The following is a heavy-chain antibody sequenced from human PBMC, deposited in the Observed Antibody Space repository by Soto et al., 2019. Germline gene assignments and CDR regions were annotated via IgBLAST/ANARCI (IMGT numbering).Heavy chain of an antibody. J-gene: IGHJ4*02. CDR1: GGTFSSYA. V-gene: IGHV1-69*13. CDR3: ARYYYYGSGSPFDY. CDR2: IIPIFGAA. Sequence: SVKVSCKASGGTFSSYAISWVRQAPGQGLEWMGGIIPIFGAANYAQKFQGRVTITADESTSTAYMELSSLRPEDTAVYYCARYYYYGSGSPFDYWGQGTLVTVSS. D-gene: IGHD3-10*01.